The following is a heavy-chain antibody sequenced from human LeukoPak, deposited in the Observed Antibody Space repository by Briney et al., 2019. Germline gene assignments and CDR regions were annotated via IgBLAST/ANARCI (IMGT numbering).Heavy chain of an antibody. V-gene: IGHV4-39*07. Sequence: ASETLSLTCTVSGGSISSSSYYWSWIRQPPGKGLEWIGEINHSGSTNYNPSLKSRVTISVDTSKNQFSLKLSSVTAADTAVYYCARLFSGWLSSGRYYYYYMDVWGKGTTVTISS. D-gene: IGHD6-19*01. CDR1: GGSISSSSYY. CDR3: ARLFSGWLSSGRYYYYYMDV. CDR2: INHSGST. J-gene: IGHJ6*03.